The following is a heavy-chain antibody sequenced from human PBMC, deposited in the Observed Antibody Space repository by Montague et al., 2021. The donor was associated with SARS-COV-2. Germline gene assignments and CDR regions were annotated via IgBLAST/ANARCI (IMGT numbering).Heavy chain of an antibody. Sequence: CAISGDSVASNSAAWNWSRQSPSRGLEWLGRTYYRSKWYNDYAVSVKSRITINPDTSKNQFSLQLNSVTPEDTAVYYCARDDPYCTNGVCYTGNWFDPWGQGTLVTASS. CDR2: TYYRSKWYN. J-gene: IGHJ5*02. CDR3: ARDDPYCTNGVCYTGNWFDP. D-gene: IGHD2-8*01. V-gene: IGHV6-1*01. CDR1: GDSVASNSAA.